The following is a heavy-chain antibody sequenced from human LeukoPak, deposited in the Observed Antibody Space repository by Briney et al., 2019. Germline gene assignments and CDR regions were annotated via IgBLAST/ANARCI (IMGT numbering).Heavy chain of an antibody. CDR2: IIGSGSST. J-gene: IGHJ4*02. CDR1: GFTFSSYA. Sequence: GGSLRLSCAASGFTFSSYAMSWVRQAPGKGLEWVSAIIGSGSSTYYADSVKGRFTISRDNSKNTLYLQMNSLRAEDTAVYYCARDLSGWYSFDYWGQGTPVTVSS. D-gene: IGHD6-19*01. V-gene: IGHV3-23*01. CDR3: ARDLSGWYSFDY.